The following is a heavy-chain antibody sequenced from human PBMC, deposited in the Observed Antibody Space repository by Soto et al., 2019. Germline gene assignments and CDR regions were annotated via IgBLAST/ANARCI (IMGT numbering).Heavy chain of an antibody. V-gene: IGHV4-30-4*02. J-gene: IGHJ6*02. CDR2: IYYTESH. D-gene: IGHD5-18*01. Sequence: SDTLSLTFPVSGGSFTSGDSYWPRIPHSPGKGLEWLGYIYYTESHFYSPSLNSRVTISLDTSENHFALDMNSVPAADAAVYFCARVSGHNAGYYSVYFMDFWGQGTTVT. CDR3: ARVSGHNAGYYSVYFMDF. CDR1: GGSFTSGDSY.